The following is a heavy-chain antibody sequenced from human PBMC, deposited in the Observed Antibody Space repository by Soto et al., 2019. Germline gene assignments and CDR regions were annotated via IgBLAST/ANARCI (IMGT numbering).Heavy chain of an antibody. CDR1: GGSFSGYY. Sequence: SETLSLTCAVYGGSFSGYYWSWIRQPPGKGLEWIGEINHSGSTNYNPSLKSRVTISVDTSKNQFSLKLSSVTAADTAVYYCARGSDSSPPLYFDYWGQGTLVTVPQ. J-gene: IGHJ4*02. CDR3: ARGSDSSPPLYFDY. V-gene: IGHV4-34*01. D-gene: IGHD6-13*01. CDR2: INHSGST.